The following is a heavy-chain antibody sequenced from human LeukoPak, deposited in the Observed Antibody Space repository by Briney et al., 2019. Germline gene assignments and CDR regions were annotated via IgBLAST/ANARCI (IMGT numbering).Heavy chain of an antibody. J-gene: IGHJ4*02. CDR1: GDSVSSNSAA. D-gene: IGHD6-13*01. CDR3: ARVRFPYPASAGLDY. Sequence: PSQTLSLTCAISGDSVSSNSAAWNWIRQSPSRGLEWLGRTYYRSKWYNDYAGSVKSRTTINSDTSKNQFSLQLNSVTPEDTAVYYCARVRFPYPASAGLDYWGQGTLVTVSS. V-gene: IGHV6-1*01. CDR2: TYYRSKWYN.